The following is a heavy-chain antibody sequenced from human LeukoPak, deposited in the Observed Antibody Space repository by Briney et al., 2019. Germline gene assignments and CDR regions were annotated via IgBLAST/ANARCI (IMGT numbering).Heavy chain of an antibody. CDR2: ISAYNGNT. D-gene: IGHD2-8*01. CDR3: ARGEDIVLMVYARGDLYDY. CDR1: GYTFTSYG. Sequence: ASVKVSCKASGYTFTSYGISCVRRAPGQGLEWMGWISAYNGNTNYAQKLQGRVTMTTDTSTSAAYMELRSLRSDDTAVYYCARGEDIVLMVYARGDLYDYWGQGTLVTVSS. J-gene: IGHJ4*02. V-gene: IGHV1-18*01.